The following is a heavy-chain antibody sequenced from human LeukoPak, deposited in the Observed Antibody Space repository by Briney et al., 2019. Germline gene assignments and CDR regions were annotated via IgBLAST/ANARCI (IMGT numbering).Heavy chain of an antibody. V-gene: IGHV3-23*01. J-gene: IGHJ2*01. D-gene: IGHD1-26*01. CDR2: ITGSGGST. Sequence: GGSLRLSCAASRLTFINYGMSWVRQAPGKGLEWVSSITGSGGSTIADFVKGRFTISRDNSKNTLYLQMSSLRAEDTAVYYCAKNLLGSAAFSWYFDLWGRGTLVTVSS. CDR1: RLTFINYG. CDR3: AKNLLGSAAFSWYFDL.